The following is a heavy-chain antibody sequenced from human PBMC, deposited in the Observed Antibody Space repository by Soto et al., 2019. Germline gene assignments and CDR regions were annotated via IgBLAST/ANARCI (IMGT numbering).Heavy chain of an antibody. CDR2: IYYSGDS. D-gene: IGHD4-17*01. J-gene: IGHJ4*02. CDR3: VGTGTTEDY. V-gene: IGHV4-30-4*01. CDR1: GASVSSGDYY. Sequence: NLSLTCTVSGASVSSGDYYWSSIRQSPGKGLEWIGYIYYSGDSYYNPSLKGRLTISIDTSKNQFSLILNSVTFADTAIYYCVGTGTTEDYWGRG.